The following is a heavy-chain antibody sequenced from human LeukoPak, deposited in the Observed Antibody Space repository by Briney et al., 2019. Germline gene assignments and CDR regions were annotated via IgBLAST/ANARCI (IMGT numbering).Heavy chain of an antibody. D-gene: IGHD2-21*01. CDR1: GGSITSYY. Sequence: PETLSLTCTVSGGSITSYYWAWLRQPPGKGLEWIGYVYNSGYSKYNPSLKSRVSMSVDTSKNQFSLRLTSVTAADTAVYYCARHSITSDGARLFDYWGRGTLVTVSS. V-gene: IGHV4-59*08. CDR3: ARHSITSDGARLFDY. CDR2: VYNSGYS. J-gene: IGHJ4*02.